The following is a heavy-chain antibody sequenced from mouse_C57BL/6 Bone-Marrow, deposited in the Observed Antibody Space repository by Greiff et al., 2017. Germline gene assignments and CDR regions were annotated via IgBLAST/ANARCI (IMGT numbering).Heavy chain of an antibody. CDR1: GFTFSSYG. V-gene: IGHV5-6*01. Sequence: EVKLMESGGDLVKPGGSLKLSCAASGFTFSSYGMSWVRQTPDKRLEWVATISSGGSYPYYPDSVKGRFTISRDNAKNTLYLQMSSLKSEDTAMYYCARMRQLRFAYWGQGTLVTVSA. CDR2: ISSGGSYP. CDR3: ARMRQLRFAY. J-gene: IGHJ3*01. D-gene: IGHD3-2*01.